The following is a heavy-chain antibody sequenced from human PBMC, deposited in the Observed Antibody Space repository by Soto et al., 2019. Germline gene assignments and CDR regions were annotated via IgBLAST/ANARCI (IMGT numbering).Heavy chain of an antibody. CDR3: ARKRAGVQIGWAHALDI. Sequence: QVQLVQSGAEVKKPGASVKVSCKASGYAFSNNAIMWLRQAPGQRPDWMGDIHGGTGNAKYSENLQGRITITRDTSASTVYMELSSLRSEDTALYYCARKRAGVQIGWAHALDIWGQGTKVTVSS. D-gene: IGHD3-10*01. V-gene: IGHV1-3*01. CDR2: IHGGTGNA. CDR1: GYAFSNNA. J-gene: IGHJ3*02.